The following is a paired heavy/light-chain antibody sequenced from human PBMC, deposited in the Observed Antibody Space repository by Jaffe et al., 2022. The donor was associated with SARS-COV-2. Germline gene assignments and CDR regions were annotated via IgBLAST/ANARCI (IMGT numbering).Light chain of an antibody. V-gene: IGKV1-39*01. CDR3: QQSYSTPKYS. J-gene: IGKJ2*01. CDR1: RNINNY. CDR2: TAS. Sequence: DIQMTQSPSSLSASVGDRVTITCRASRNINNYLNWYQQRPGKAPNLLIYTASTLQSGVPSRFSGSGSGTDFTLTISSLQPEDFATYYCQQSYSTPKYSFGQGTKLEIK.
Heavy chain of an antibody. D-gene: IGHD3-9*01. CDR2: TSYDGSQK. CDR3: ARDGQRYFDWLSHFDS. CDR1: GFTFSAHA. V-gene: IGHV3-30*04. J-gene: IGHJ4*02. Sequence: QVHLVESGGGVVQPGRSLRLSCVASGFTFSAHAMHWVRQGPDKGLEWVAVTSYDGSQKYYADSVTGRFTVSRDNSRNTVYLQMNSLRDEDTAVYYCARDGQRYFDWLSHFDSWGQGSLVTVSS.